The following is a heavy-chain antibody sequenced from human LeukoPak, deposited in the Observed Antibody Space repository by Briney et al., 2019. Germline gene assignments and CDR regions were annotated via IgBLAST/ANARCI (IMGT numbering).Heavy chain of an antibody. Sequence: GGSLRLSCAASGFTFSSYEMNWVRKAPGKRLERVSCISSSGSTIYYAGSVKGRFTISRDNAKNSLYLQMNSLRAEDTAVYYCARDNRYSIFNWFDPWGQGTLVTVSS. V-gene: IGHV3-48*03. CDR3: ARDNRYSIFNWFDP. CDR2: ISSSGSTI. D-gene: IGHD6-13*01. CDR1: GFTFSSYE. J-gene: IGHJ5*02.